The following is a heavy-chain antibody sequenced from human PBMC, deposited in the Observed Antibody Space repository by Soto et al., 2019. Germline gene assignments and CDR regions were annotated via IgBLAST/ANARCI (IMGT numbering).Heavy chain of an antibody. CDR1: GGSISSGGYY. Sequence: QVQLQESGPGLVKPSQTLSLTCTVSGGSISSGGYYWSWIRQHPGKGLEWIGYIYYSGSTYYNPSLKSRVTKSVNTSKNQFSRKLSSVTAADTAVYYGARVAEDIVLVPAEGGYYYGMDAGGQGTTVTVSS. D-gene: IGHD2-2*01. J-gene: IGHJ6*02. V-gene: IGHV4-31*03. CDR3: ARVAEDIVLVPAEGGYYYGMDA. CDR2: IYYSGST.